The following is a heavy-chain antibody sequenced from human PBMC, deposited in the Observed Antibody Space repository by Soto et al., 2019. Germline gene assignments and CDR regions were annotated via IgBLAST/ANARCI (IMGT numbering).Heavy chain of an antibody. Sequence: EVQLLESGGGLVQPGGSLRLSCAASGFTFSSYAMSWVRQAPGKGLEWVSAISGSGGSTYYADSVKGRFTISRDNSKNTLYLESSSLGAEDSAVYYCAKDLGYSYGYGPVDYWGQGTLVTVSS. J-gene: IGHJ4*02. CDR3: AKDLGYSYGYGPVDY. D-gene: IGHD5-18*01. CDR2: ISGSGGST. CDR1: GFTFSSYA. V-gene: IGHV3-23*01.